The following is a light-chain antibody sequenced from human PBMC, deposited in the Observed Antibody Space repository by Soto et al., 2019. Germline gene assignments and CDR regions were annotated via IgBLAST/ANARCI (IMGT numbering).Light chain of an antibody. J-gene: IGLJ1*01. CDR2: EGS. Sequence: QSALTQPASVSGSPGQSITISCTGTSSDVGSYNLVSWYQQHPGKAPKLMIYEGSKRPSGVSNRFSGSKSGNTASLTISGLQADDEADYYCNSYAGGIIRFVFGAGTKVTVL. CDR3: NSYAGGIIRFV. V-gene: IGLV2-14*02. CDR1: SSDVGSYNL.